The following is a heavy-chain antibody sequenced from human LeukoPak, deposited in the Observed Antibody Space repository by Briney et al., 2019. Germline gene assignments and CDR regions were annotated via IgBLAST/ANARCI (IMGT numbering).Heavy chain of an antibody. CDR2: IGGNADNT. V-gene: IGHV3-23*01. Sequence: PGGSLRLSCAASAFTLSTYAMSWVRQAPGKGLEWDSGIGGNADNTYYADSVKGRFTISRDDSKNTLYLQMHSLRAEDAAVYYCARGGEYYDLSTNTDYWGQGTLVTVPS. CDR3: ARGGEYYDLSTNTDY. D-gene: IGHD3-3*01. J-gene: IGHJ4*02. CDR1: AFTLSTYA.